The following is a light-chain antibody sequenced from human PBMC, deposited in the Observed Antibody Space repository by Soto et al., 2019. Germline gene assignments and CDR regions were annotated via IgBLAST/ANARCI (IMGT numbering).Light chain of an antibody. V-gene: IGLV2-14*01. J-gene: IGLJ1*01. Sequence: QSALAQPASVSGSPGQSITISCTGTSSDVGGYNYVSWYQQHPGKAPKLMIYEVSNRPSGVSNRFSGSKSDNTAPLTISGLQAEDEADYYCSSYRRSSTLVFGSGTKVTVL. CDR1: SSDVGGYNY. CDR3: SSYRRSSTLV. CDR2: EVS.